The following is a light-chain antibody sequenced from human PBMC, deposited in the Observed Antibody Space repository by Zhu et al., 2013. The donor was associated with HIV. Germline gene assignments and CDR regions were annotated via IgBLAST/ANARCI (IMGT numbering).Light chain of an antibody. CDR2: AAS. Sequence: IQMTQSPSSLSASVGDRVTITCRPSQNINTYLNWYQQKPGKAPKVLISAASTLQSGVPSRFSGSGSGTEFTLTISSLQPEDFATYYCQQYYSYPWTFGQGTKVGNQT. CDR3: QQYYSYPWT. V-gene: IGKV1-39*01. J-gene: IGKJ1*01. CDR1: QNINTY.